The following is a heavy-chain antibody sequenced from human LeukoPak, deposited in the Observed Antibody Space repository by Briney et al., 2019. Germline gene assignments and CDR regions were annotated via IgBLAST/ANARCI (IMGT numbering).Heavy chain of an antibody. V-gene: IGHV3-9*01. CDR2: ISWNSGSI. Sequence: GGSLRLSCAASGFTFDDYAMHWVRQAPGKGLEWVSGISWNSGSIGYADSVKGRFTISRDNAKNSLYLQMNSLRAEDTALYYCAKPRYYGDYHDASDIWGQGTMVTVSS. D-gene: IGHD4-17*01. CDR1: GFTFDDYA. CDR3: AKPRYYGDYHDASDI. J-gene: IGHJ3*02.